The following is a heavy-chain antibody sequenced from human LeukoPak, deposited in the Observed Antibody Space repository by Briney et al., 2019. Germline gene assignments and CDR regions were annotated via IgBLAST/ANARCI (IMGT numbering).Heavy chain of an antibody. CDR3: ARDLGRGNAPFDY. CDR2: TWYDGSKK. V-gene: IGHV3-33*01. Sequence: GGSVRLSCAASGFTFSSYGMHWVRQAPGKGLEWVTVTWYDGSKKYYADSVKGRFTISRDNSKNTLYLQMNSLRAEDTAVYYCARDLGRGNAPFDYWGQGTLVTVSS. D-gene: IGHD3-16*01. CDR1: GFTFSSYG. J-gene: IGHJ4*02.